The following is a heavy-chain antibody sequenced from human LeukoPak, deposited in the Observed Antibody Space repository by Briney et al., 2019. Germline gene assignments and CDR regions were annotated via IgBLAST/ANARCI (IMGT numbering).Heavy chain of an antibody. V-gene: IGHV3-21*01. J-gene: IGHJ3*01. D-gene: IGHD6-19*01. CDR3: ARDCWYSRGWYCPGDPGDSFDY. CDR1: GFTFSSYS. CDR2: ISSSSSYI. Sequence: KAGGSLRLSCAASGFTFSSYSMNWVRQAPGKGLEWVSSISSSSSYIYYADSVKGRFTISRDNAKNSLYLQMNSLRAEDTAVYYCARDCWYSRGWYCPGDPGDSFDYWGQGTMVTVSS.